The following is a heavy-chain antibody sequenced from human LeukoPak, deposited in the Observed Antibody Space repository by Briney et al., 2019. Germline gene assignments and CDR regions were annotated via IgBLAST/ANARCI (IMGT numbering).Heavy chain of an antibody. D-gene: IGHD3-10*01. CDR1: GYSISSGYY. CDR2: IYHSGST. CDR3: ARVPMVRGVSFDP. Sequence: KPSETLSLTCTVSGYSISSGYYWGWIRPPPGKELEWIGSIYHSGSTYYNPSLKSRVTISVDTSKNQFSLKLSSMTAADTAVYYCARVPMVRGVSFDPWGQGTLVTVSS. J-gene: IGHJ5*02. V-gene: IGHV4-38-2*02.